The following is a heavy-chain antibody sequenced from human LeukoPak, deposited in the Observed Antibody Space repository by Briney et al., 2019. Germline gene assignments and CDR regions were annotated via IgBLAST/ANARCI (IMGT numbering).Heavy chain of an antibody. CDR3: AREQGGALDY. V-gene: IGHV3-66*01. Sequence: PGGSLRLSCAASGFTVSSDYMGWVRQAPEKGLEWVSLISSGGSTYYADSLKGRFTISRDNSKNTPYLQMNSLRSEDMAVYYCAREQGGALDYWGQGTLVTVSS. D-gene: IGHD1-26*01. CDR1: GFTVSSDY. J-gene: IGHJ4*02. CDR2: ISSGGST.